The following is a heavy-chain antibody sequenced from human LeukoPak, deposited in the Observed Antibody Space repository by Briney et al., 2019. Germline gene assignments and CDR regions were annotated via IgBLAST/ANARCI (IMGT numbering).Heavy chain of an antibody. CDR1: GYTLTELS. Sequence: ASVKVSCKVSGYTLTELSMHWVRQAPGKGLEWMGGFDPEDGETIYAQKFQGRVTMTEDTSTDTAYMELSSLRSEDTAVYYCARAILTASGYVWYFDLWGRGTLVTVSS. CDR2: FDPEDGET. D-gene: IGHD3-3*01. CDR3: ARAILTASGYVWYFDL. J-gene: IGHJ2*01. V-gene: IGHV1-24*01.